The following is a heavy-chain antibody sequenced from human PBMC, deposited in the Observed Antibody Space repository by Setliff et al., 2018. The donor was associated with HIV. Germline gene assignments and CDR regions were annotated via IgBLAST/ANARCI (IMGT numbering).Heavy chain of an antibody. J-gene: IGHJ6*03. Sequence: GGSLRLSCAASGFTFSSYSMNWVRQAPGKGLEWVSSISSGSDYIYYADSVRGRFTISRDNSKNTLYLQMNSLRAEDTAVYYCAKESGLYSNYKYYYYMDVWGKGTTVTVSS. D-gene: IGHD4-4*01. CDR1: GFTFSSYS. CDR2: ISSGSDYI. V-gene: IGHV3-21*01. CDR3: AKESGLYSNYKYYYYMDV.